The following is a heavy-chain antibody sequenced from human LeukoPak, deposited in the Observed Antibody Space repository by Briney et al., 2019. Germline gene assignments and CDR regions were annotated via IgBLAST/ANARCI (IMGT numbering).Heavy chain of an antibody. V-gene: IGHV4-59*01. CDR1: GGSISSYH. CDR3: ASGHTVTTRFDY. Sequence: PETRSLTCTVSGGSISSYHWSWIRQPPGKGLEWIGDIYYSGSTNYNPSLKSRVTISVDTSKNQFSLKLSSVTAADTAVYYCASGHTVTTRFDYWGQGTLVTVSS. CDR2: IYYSGST. J-gene: IGHJ4*02. D-gene: IGHD4-17*01.